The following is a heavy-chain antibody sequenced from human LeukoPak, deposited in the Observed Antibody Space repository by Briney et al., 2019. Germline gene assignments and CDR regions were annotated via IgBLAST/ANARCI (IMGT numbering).Heavy chain of an antibody. D-gene: IGHD2-2*01. V-gene: IGHV3-53*01. CDR3: AREGGDIVVVPAAMTKFDP. J-gene: IGHJ5*02. Sequence: GGSLRLSCAASGFTVNSKYMSWVRQAPGTGLEWVSVVYSGGQTYYADSVKGRFTISRDISKNTLYLQMNSLRADDTAVYYCAREGGDIVVVPAAMTKFDPWGQGTLVTVSS. CDR2: VYSGGQT. CDR1: GFTVNSKY.